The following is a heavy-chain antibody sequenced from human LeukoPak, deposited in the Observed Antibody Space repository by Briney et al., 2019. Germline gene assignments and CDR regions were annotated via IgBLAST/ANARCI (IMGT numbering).Heavy chain of an antibody. D-gene: IGHD6-19*01. CDR1: GYTFTGYY. Sequence: ASVKVSCKASGYTFTGYYMHWVRQAPGQGLEWMGWINPNSGGTNYAQKFQGRVTMTRDTSISTAYMELSRLRSDDTAVYYCASNPHPYSSGWYPALGEYFQHWGQGTLVTVSS. J-gene: IGHJ1*01. V-gene: IGHV1-2*02. CDR2: INPNSGGT. CDR3: ASNPHPYSSGWYPALGEYFQH.